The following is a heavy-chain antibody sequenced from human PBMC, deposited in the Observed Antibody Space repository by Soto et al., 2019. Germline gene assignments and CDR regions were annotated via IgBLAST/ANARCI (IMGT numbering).Heavy chain of an antibody. CDR1: GFTLSGYA. Sequence: EVQLAESGGGLAQPGGSLRLSCAASGFTLSGYAMDWVRKAPGKGLEYVSGISSNGVGTYYANSVQGRFTISRGNSKNTVYLQMGSLRPEDMAVYYCARRARPDFYYMDVWGKGTTVTVSS. D-gene: IGHD6-6*01. V-gene: IGHV3-64*01. J-gene: IGHJ6*03. CDR3: ARRARPDFYYMDV. CDR2: ISSNGVGT.